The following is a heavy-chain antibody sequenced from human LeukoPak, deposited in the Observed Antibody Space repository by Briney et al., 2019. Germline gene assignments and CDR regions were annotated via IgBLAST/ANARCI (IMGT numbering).Heavy chain of an antibody. J-gene: IGHJ4*02. D-gene: IGHD2-15*01. CDR1: GYTFTTYG. CDR2: ISASKGNT. V-gene: IGHV1-18*01. Sequence: ASVKVSCKASGYTFTTYGISWVRQAPGQGLEWMGWISASKGNTNYAQKFQDRVSLTTDTSTSTAYMELRSLTSDDTAVYYCARRGLGSGGWFPFDYWGQGTLVTVSS. CDR3: ARRGLGSGGWFPFDY.